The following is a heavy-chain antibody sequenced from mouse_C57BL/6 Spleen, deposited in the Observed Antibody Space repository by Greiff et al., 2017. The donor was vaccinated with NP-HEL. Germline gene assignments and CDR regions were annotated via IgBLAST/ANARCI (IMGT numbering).Heavy chain of an antibody. CDR1: GFTFSDYG. D-gene: IGHD1-1*01. CDR2: ISSGSSTI. J-gene: IGHJ1*03. Sequence: EVQGVESGGGLVKPGGSLKLSCAASGFTFSDYGMHWVRQAPEKGLEWVAYISSGSSTIYYADTVKGRFTISRDNAKNTLFLQMTSLRSEDTAMYYCAKHYYGSSYVYWYFDVWGTGTTVTVSS. CDR3: AKHYYGSSYVYWYFDV. V-gene: IGHV5-17*01.